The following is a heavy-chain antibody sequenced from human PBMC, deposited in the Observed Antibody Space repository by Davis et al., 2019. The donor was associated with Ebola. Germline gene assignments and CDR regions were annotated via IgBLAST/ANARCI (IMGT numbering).Heavy chain of an antibody. CDR2: IYYSGST. CDR1: GGSISSSSYY. Sequence: PSETLSLTCTVSGGSISSSSYYWGWIRQPPGKGLEWIGSIYYSGSTYYNPSLKSRVTISVDTSKNQFSLKLSSVTAADTAVYYCARSRVVAATPYYYGMDVWGQGTTVTVSS. J-gene: IGHJ6*02. CDR3: ARSRVVAATPYYYGMDV. V-gene: IGHV4-39*01. D-gene: IGHD2-15*01.